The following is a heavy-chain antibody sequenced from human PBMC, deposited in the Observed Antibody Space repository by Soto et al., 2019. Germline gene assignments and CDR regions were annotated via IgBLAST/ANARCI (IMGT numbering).Heavy chain of an antibody. Sequence: ASVKVSCKVSGYTLTELSMHWVRQAPGKGLEWMGGFDPEDGETIYAQKFQGRVTMTEDTSTDTAYMELSSLRSEDTAVYYCATPKRGDFWSGYPASLDYWGQGTLVTVSS. CDR3: ATPKRGDFWSGYPASLDY. J-gene: IGHJ4*02. CDR2: FDPEDGET. V-gene: IGHV1-24*01. CDR1: GYTLTELS. D-gene: IGHD3-3*01.